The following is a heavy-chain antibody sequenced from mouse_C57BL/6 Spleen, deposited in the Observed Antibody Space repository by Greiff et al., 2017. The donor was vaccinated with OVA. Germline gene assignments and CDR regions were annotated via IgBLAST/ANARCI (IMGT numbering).Heavy chain of an antibody. CDR3: ARRRTTVVATPYYFDY. V-gene: IGHV1-18*01. J-gene: IGHJ2*01. D-gene: IGHD1-1*01. CDR1: GYTFTDYN. CDR2: INPNNGGT. Sequence: EVKVVESGPELVKPGASVKIPCKASGYTFTDYNMDWVKQSHGKSLEWIGDINPNNGGTIYNQKFKGKATLTVDKSSSTAYMELRSLTSEDTAVYYCARRRTTVVATPYYFDYWGQGTTLTVSS.